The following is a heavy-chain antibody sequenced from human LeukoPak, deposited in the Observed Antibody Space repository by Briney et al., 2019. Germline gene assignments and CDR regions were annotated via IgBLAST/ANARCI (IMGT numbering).Heavy chain of an antibody. CDR1: GYTFTSYG. D-gene: IGHD6-6*01. V-gene: IGHV1-18*01. CDR3: ARTYSSSAGVNYYYMDV. Sequence: GASVKVSCKASGYTFTSYGISWVRQAPGQGLEWMGWISAYNGNTNYAQKLKGRVTMTTDTSTSTAYMELRSLRSDDTAVYYCARTYSSSAGVNYYYMDVWGKGTTVTVSS. J-gene: IGHJ6*03. CDR2: ISAYNGNT.